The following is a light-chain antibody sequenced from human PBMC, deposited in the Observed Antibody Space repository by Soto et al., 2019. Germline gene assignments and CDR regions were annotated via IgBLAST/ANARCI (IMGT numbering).Light chain of an antibody. Sequence: QSALTQPPSASGSPGQSVTISCTGNSNDVGHSSFISWYQQHPGKGPKLIIYEVPKRPSGVPDRFSGSKSGNTASLSVSGLQDEDEADYFCNAQADNGKHVFGTGTKVTVL. V-gene: IGLV2-8*01. J-gene: IGLJ1*01. CDR2: EVP. CDR1: SNDVGHSSF. CDR3: NAQADNGKHV.